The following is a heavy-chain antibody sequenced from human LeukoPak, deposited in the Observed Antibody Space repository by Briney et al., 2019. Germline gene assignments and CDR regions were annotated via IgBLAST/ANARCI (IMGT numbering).Heavy chain of an antibody. J-gene: IGHJ4*02. CDR1: GGSVSSSTYY. CDR2: IYYSGST. CDR3: ARTNPWELKYYFDY. V-gene: IGHV4-39*07. Sequence: PSETLSLTCTVSGGSVSSSTYYLGWIRQPPGKELEWIGTIYYSGSTYYNPSLKSRVTISVDTSKNQFSLKLSSVTAADTAVYYCARTNPWELKYYFDYWGQGTLVTVSS. D-gene: IGHD1-7*01.